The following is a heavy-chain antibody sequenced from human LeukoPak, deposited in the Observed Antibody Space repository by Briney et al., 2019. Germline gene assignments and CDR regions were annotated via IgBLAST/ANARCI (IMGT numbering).Heavy chain of an antibody. CDR2: ISGSGGST. CDR1: GFTFSSYA. D-gene: IGHD1-7*01. Sequence: PGGSLRLSCAASGFTFSSYAMSWVRQAPGKGLEWVSAISGSGGSTYYADSVKGRFTISRDNSKNTLYLQMNSLRAEDTAVYYCAKGGGYNWNSLAAFDIWGQGTMVSVSS. J-gene: IGHJ3*02. V-gene: IGHV3-23*01. CDR3: AKGGGYNWNSLAAFDI.